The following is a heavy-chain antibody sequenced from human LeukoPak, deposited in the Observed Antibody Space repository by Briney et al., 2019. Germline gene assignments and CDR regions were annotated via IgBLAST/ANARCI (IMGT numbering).Heavy chain of an antibody. CDR2: IKQDGSEK. Sequence: PGGSLRLSCAASGFTFSSYWMSWVRQAPGKGLEWVANIKQDGSEKYYVDSVKGRFTISRDNAKNSLYLQMNSLRAEDTAVYYCARQVYDYYYYMDVWGKGTTVTVSS. CDR1: GFTFSSYW. V-gene: IGHV3-7*01. CDR3: ARQVYDYYYYMDV. J-gene: IGHJ6*03.